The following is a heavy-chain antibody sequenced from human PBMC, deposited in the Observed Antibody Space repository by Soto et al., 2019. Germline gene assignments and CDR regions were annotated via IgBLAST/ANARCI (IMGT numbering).Heavy chain of an antibody. CDR1: GGTFSSYA. V-gene: IGHV1-69*06. Sequence: QVQLVQSGAEVKKPGSSVKVSCKASGGTFSSYAISWVRQAPGQGREWMGGIIPIFGTANYAQKFQGRVTITADKSTSTAYMELSSLRSEDTAVYYCARTQYYYDSSGYYYAGDYYYYYGMDVWGQGTTVTVSS. CDR3: ARTQYYYDSSGYYYAGDYYYYYGMDV. J-gene: IGHJ6*02. D-gene: IGHD3-22*01. CDR2: IIPIFGTA.